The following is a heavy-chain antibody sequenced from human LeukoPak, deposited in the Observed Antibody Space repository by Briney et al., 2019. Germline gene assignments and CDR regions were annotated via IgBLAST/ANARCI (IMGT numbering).Heavy chain of an antibody. CDR1: GGSISSYY. D-gene: IGHD4-23*01. CDR2: IYYSGST. Sequence: ASETLSLTCTVSGGSISSYYWSWIRQPPGKGLEWIGYIYYSGSTNHNPSLKSRVTISVDTSKNQFSLKLSSVTAADTAVYYCARAWAVYGGKGNWFDPWGQGTLVTVSS. V-gene: IGHV4-59*01. CDR3: ARAWAVYGGKGNWFDP. J-gene: IGHJ5*02.